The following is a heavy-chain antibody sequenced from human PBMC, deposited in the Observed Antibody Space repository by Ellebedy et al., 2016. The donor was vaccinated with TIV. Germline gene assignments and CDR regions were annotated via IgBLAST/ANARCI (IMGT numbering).Heavy chain of an antibody. CDR1: GFTFSSYS. Sequence: GESLKISCAASGFTFSSYSMNWVRQAPGKGLEWVSSISSSSSYIYYADSVKGRFTISRDNAKNSLYLQMNSLRAEDTAVYYCARDSRAGAPYGSGSYSIDYWGQGTLVTVSS. V-gene: IGHV3-21*01. CDR3: ARDSRAGAPYGSGSYSIDY. D-gene: IGHD3-10*01. CDR2: ISSSSSYI. J-gene: IGHJ4*02.